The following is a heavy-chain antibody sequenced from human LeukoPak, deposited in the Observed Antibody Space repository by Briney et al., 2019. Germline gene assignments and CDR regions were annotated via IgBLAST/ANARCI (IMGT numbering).Heavy chain of an antibody. V-gene: IGHV3-23*01. CDR1: GFTFGSFA. D-gene: IGHD6-19*01. CDR3: AKAAHSSGLWYFDL. J-gene: IGHJ2*01. CDR2: ISGSGDAT. Sequence: GGSLRLSCAASGFTFGSFAMSWVRQAPGKGLEWVSGISGSGDATFYADSVKGRFTISRDNSKGTLYLQMNSLRAEDTAVYFCAKAAHSSGLWYFDLWGRGTLVTVSS.